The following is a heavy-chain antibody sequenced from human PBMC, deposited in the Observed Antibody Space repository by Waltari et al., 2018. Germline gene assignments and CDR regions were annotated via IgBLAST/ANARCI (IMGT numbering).Heavy chain of an antibody. D-gene: IGHD5-18*01. CDR3: ARDRIQLWLESIDAFDI. CDR1: GYTFTSYA. V-gene: IGHV1-3*01. Sequence: QVQLVQSGAEVKKPGASVKVSCKASGYTFTSYAMHWVRQAPGQRLEWMGWINAGNGNTKYSQKVQGRVTITRDTSASTAYMELSSLRSEDTAVYYCARDRIQLWLESIDAFDIWGQGTMVTVSS. J-gene: IGHJ3*02. CDR2: INAGNGNT.